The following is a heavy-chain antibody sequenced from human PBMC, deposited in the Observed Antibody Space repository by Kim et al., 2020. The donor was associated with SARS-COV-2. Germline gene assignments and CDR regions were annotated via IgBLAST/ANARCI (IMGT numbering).Heavy chain of an antibody. J-gene: IGHJ6*02. V-gene: IGHV3-15*01. CDR1: GFTFSNAW. CDR3: TTAPIVATYYYYGMDV. Sequence: GGSLRLSCAASGFTFSNAWMSWVRQAPGKGLEWVGRIKSKTDGGTTDYAAPVKGRLTISRDDSKNTLYLQMNSLKTEDTAVYYCTTAPIVATYYYYGMDVWGQGTTVTVSS. CDR2: IKSKTDGGTT. D-gene: IGHD5-12*01.